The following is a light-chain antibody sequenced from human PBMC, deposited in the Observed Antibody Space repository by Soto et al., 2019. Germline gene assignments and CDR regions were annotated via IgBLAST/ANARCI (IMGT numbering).Light chain of an antibody. J-gene: IGKJ4*01. V-gene: IGKV3-11*01. CDR1: QSVKSS. CDR2: DAS. Sequence: EVVLTQSPAILSLSPGERATLSCRASQSVKSSLAWYQQKPGQPPRLLIYDASHRATGIPARFSGSGSGTDFTLTISSLEPEDVAVYFCQQRSNWPPVTFGEGTKVQI. CDR3: QQRSNWPPVT.